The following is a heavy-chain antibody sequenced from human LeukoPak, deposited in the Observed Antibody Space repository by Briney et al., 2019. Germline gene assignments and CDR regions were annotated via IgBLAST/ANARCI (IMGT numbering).Heavy chain of an antibody. CDR1: GGTFSSYA. CDR2: IIPILGIA. V-gene: IGHV1-69*04. J-gene: IGHJ4*02. CDR3: ASSFWDYYDSSGPNFDY. D-gene: IGHD3-22*01. Sequence: SVKVSCKASGGTFSSYAISWVRQAPGQGLEWIGRIIPILGIANYAQKFQGRVTITADKSTSTAYMELSSLRSEDTAVYYCASSFWDYYDSSGPNFDYWGQGTLVTVSS.